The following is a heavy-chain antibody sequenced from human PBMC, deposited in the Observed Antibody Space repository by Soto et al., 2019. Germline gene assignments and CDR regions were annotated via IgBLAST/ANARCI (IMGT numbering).Heavy chain of an antibody. D-gene: IGHD3-10*01. V-gene: IGHV3-23*01. J-gene: IGHJ4*02. CDR2: ISGGGDTT. Sequence: EVQLLESEGGLVRAGGSLRLSCAASGFTFNNYAMTWVRQAPGKGLEWVSAISGGGDTTSYADSVKGRFTVSRDGSKNTLYLQMSSLRAEDTALYYCAKGRGGSGSLTPRVDFWGQGTLVTVSS. CDR3: AKGRGGSGSLTPRVDF. CDR1: GFTFNNYA.